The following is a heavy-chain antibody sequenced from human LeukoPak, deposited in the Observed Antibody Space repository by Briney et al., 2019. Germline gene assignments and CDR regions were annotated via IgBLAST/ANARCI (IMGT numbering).Heavy chain of an antibody. V-gene: IGHV1-8*01. CDR3: ARVPGDDFWSGFRSDGFDI. J-gene: IGHJ3*02. CDR2: MNPNSGNT. CDR1: GYTFTSYD. D-gene: IGHD3-3*01. Sequence: ASVKVSRKASGYTFTSYDINWVRQATGQGLEWMGRMNPNSGNTDFAQNFQGRVTMTRDTSISTAYMELSSLRSEDTAVYYCARVPGDDFWSGFRSDGFDIWGQGTMVTVSS.